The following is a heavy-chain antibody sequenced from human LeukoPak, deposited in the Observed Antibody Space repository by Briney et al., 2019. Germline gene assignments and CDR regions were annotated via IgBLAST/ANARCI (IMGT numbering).Heavy chain of an antibody. D-gene: IGHD5-12*01. Sequence: GGSLRLYCVASGFSFDNFAMNWVRQAPGKGLEWVSLIIGSSGSTFYADSVEGRFTISRDKSKNTLYLQMNSLRAEDTAVYYCAKGAYDYIEIAYFDYWGQGSLVTVSS. CDR3: AKGAYDYIEIAYFDY. J-gene: IGHJ4*02. V-gene: IGHV3-23*01. CDR2: IIGSSGST. CDR1: GFSFDNFA.